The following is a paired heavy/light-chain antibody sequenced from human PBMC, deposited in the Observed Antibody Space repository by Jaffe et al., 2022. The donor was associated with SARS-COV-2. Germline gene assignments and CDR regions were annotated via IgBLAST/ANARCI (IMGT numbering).Heavy chain of an antibody. V-gene: IGHV3-23*01. Sequence: EVQLLESGGGLVQPGGSLRLSCAASGFTFSSYAMSWVRQAPGEGLEWVSAISASGGGTYYADSVKGRFTISRDNSKNTLYLRMKSLRAEDTAVYYCAREGNYGDYGSLYNWFDPWGQGTLVTVSS. D-gene: IGHD4-17*01. J-gene: IGHJ5*02. CDR2: ISASGGGT. CDR1: GFTFSSYA. CDR3: AREGNYGDYGSLYNWFDP.
Light chain of an antibody. J-gene: IGKJ2*01. CDR2: WAS. CDR3: QQYYSTPYT. V-gene: IGKV4-1*01. CDR1: QSVLYSSNNKNY. Sequence: DIVMTQSPDSLAVSLGERATINCKSSQSVLYSSNNKNYLGWYQQKPGQPPKLLIYWASTRESGVPDRFSGSGSGTDFTLTISSLQAEDVAVYYCQQYYSTPYTFGQGTKLEIK.